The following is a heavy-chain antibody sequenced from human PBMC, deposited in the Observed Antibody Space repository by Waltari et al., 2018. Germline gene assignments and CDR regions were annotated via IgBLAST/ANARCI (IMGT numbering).Heavy chain of an antibody. V-gene: IGHV4-34*01. CDR2: INHSGST. CDR1: SGSFSGYY. CDR3: ASAHAIAAAGTGIDY. J-gene: IGHJ4*02. D-gene: IGHD6-13*01. Sequence: QVQLQQWGAGLLKPSETLSLTCAVYSGSFSGYYWSWIRQPPGKGLEWIGEINHSGSTNYNPSLKSRVTISVDTSKNQFSLKLSSVTAADTAVYYCASAHAIAAAGTGIDYWGQGTLVTVSS.